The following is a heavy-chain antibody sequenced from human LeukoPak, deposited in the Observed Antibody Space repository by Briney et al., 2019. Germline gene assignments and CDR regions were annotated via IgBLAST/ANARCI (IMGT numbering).Heavy chain of an antibody. J-gene: IGHJ4*02. D-gene: IGHD2-15*01. CDR1: GYTLTELS. CDR2: FDPEDGET. Sequence: ASVKVSCKVSGYTLTELSMHWVRQAPGKGLEWMGGFDPEDGETIYAQKFQGRVTMTEDTSTDTAYMELSSVRSEDTAVYYCATETKLRAWWSRHLFDYWGQGTLVTVSS. CDR3: ATETKLRAWWSRHLFDY. V-gene: IGHV1-24*01.